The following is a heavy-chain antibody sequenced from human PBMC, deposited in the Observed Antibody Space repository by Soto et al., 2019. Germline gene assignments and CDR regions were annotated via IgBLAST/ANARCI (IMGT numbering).Heavy chain of an antibody. V-gene: IGHV1-18*04. CDR1: GYTLTNYG. Sequence: ASVKVSCKASGYTLTNYGVTWVLQAPGQGLEWLGRVTPYKADTNSAQNLQGRVTMATDTSTNTAYLELRSLRSDDTAVYFCATDGPSNSGNLYAFDIWGQGTMVTVSS. CDR2: VTPYKADT. CDR3: ATDGPSNSGNLYAFDI. D-gene: IGHD5-12*01. J-gene: IGHJ3*02.